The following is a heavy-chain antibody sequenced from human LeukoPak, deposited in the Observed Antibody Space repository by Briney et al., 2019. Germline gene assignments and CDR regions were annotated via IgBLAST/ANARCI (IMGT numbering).Heavy chain of an antibody. J-gene: IGHJ4*02. CDR3: ASSSPYGDYGKDDY. CDR2: INPNSGGT. CDR1: GYTFTGYY. D-gene: IGHD4-17*01. V-gene: IGHV1-2*06. Sequence: ASVKVSCKASGYTFTGYYMHWVRQAPGQGLEWMGRINPNSGGTNYAQKFQGRVTITTDGSTSTAYMELSSLRSEDTAVYYCASSSPYGDYGKDDYWGQGTLVTVSS.